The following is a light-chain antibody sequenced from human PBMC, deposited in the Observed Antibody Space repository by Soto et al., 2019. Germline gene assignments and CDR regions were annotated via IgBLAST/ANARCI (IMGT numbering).Light chain of an antibody. V-gene: IGLV1-47*02. CDR3: ASWDDSLNGPV. CDR1: SSDIGTNY. Sequence: QSALTQPPSASGTPGQRVAISCSGSSSDIGTNYVYWYQQVPGTAPKLLIYSNDKRPSGVPDRYSASKSGTSASLAISGLRSEDESDYYCASWDDSLNGPVFGTGTRSPS. CDR2: SND. J-gene: IGLJ1*01.